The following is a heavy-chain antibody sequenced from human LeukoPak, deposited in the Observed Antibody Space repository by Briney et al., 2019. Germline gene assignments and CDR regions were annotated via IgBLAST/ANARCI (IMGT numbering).Heavy chain of an antibody. J-gene: IGHJ4*02. CDR2: ISGSGGGT. CDR3: ARVGGSSVWGYFDY. CDR1: GFTFSTYA. Sequence: TGGSLRLSCAASGFTFSTYAMSWVRQAPGKGLEWVSSISGSGGGTYYADSVKGRFTISRDNSKNTLYLQMNSLRAEDTAVYYCARVGGSSVWGYFDYWGQGTLVTVSS. D-gene: IGHD3-16*01. V-gene: IGHV3-23*01.